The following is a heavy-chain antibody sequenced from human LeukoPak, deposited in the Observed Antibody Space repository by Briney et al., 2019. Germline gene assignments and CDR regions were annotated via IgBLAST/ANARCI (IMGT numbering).Heavy chain of an antibody. D-gene: IGHD3-22*01. CDR3: AKDRHYYDSSGYYYWNFSL. CDR1: GFTFSSYA. CDR2: ISGSGGST. V-gene: IGHV3-23*01. J-gene: IGHJ2*01. Sequence: PGGSLRLSCAAPGFTFSSYAMSWVRQAPGKGLEWVSAISGSGGSTYYADSVKGRFTISRDNSKNTLYLQMNSLRAEDTAVYYCAKDRHYYDSSGYYYWNFSLWGRGTLVTVSS.